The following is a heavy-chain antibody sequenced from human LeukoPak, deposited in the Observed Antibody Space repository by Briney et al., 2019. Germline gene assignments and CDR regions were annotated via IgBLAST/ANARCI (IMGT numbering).Heavy chain of an antibody. CDR2: MSSGGSYI. CDR3: ARGRPTGSSRRFVVQ. CDR1: GLTFSSYA. V-gene: IGHV3-21*06. J-gene: IGHJ4*02. D-gene: IGHD2-15*01. Sequence: GGSLRLSCAASGLTFSSYAMTWVRQAPGKGLEWISSMSSGGSYISYADSVRGRFTISRDNAKDLLFLLMHSLRVEDTAVYYCARGRPTGSSRRFVVQWGQGTLVTVSS.